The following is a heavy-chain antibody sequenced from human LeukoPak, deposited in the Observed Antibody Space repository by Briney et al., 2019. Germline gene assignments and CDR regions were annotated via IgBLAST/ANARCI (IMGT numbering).Heavy chain of an antibody. CDR2: INHSGST. D-gene: IGHD3-10*01. V-gene: IGHV4-34*01. Sequence: PSETLSLTCTVSGGSISSYYWSWIRQPPGKGLEWIGEINHSGSTNYNPSLKSRVTISVDTSKNQFSLKLSSVTAADTAVYYCARGPMVRGVITSFDYWGQGTLVTVSS. CDR3: ARGPMVRGVITSFDY. CDR1: GGSISSYY. J-gene: IGHJ4*02.